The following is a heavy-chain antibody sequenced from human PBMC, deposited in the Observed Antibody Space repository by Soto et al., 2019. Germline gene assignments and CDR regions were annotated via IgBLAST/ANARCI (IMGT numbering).Heavy chain of an antibody. CDR1: GYSITSGGYY. CDR3: SRMYSSGSGWFHP. CDR2: FYSSGSI. Sequence: SETLSLTCFVSGYSITSGGYYWSWIRHHPGKGLEWIGSFYSSGSIIYNPSLRSRVSISGDTSSNQFSMSLTSVTAADTARYYCSRMYSSGSGWFHPWGQGTLVTVSS. D-gene: IGHD6-19*01. V-gene: IGHV4-31*03. J-gene: IGHJ5*02.